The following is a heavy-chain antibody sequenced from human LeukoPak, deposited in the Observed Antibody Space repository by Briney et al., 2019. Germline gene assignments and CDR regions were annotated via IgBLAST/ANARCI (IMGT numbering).Heavy chain of an antibody. CDR3: ARQLSYGSGRNYYYYGMDV. V-gene: IGHV5-51*01. D-gene: IGHD3-10*01. Sequence: GESLKISCKGSGYSFTSYWIGWVRQMPGKGLEWMGIIYPGDSDTRYSPSFQGQVTISADKSISIAYLQWSSLKASDTAMYYCARQLSYGSGRNYYYYGMDVWGQGTTVTVSS. CDR2: IYPGDSDT. CDR1: GYSFTSYW. J-gene: IGHJ6*02.